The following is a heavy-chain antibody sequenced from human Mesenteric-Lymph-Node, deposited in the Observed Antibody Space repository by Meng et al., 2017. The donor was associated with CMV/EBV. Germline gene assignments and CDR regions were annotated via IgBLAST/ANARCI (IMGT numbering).Heavy chain of an antibody. CDR1: GYTFTGYY. J-gene: IGHJ6*02. CDR2: INPNSGGT. D-gene: IGHD1-26*01. CDR3: ARVLYSGSLQGYYHHYGMDV. V-gene: IGHV1-2*02. Sequence: ASVKVSCKASGYTFTGYYMHWVRQAPGQGLEWMGWINPNSGGTNYAQKFQGRVTMTRDTSISTAYMELSRLRSDDTAVYYCARVLYSGSLQGYYHHYGMDVWGQGTTVTVSS.